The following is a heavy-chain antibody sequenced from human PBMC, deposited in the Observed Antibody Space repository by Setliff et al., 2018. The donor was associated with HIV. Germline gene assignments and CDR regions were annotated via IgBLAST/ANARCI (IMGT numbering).Heavy chain of an antibody. D-gene: IGHD6-19*01. V-gene: IGHV1-8*02. CDR1: GYTFTSYD. J-gene: IGHJ3*02. CDR3: ATTSSGWYGEPGVNAFDI. CDR2: MNPNSGNT. Sequence: ASVKVSCKASGYTFTSYDINWVRQATGQGLEWMGWMNPNSGNTGYAQKFQGRVTMTRNTSISTAYMELSSLRSEDTAVYYCATTSSGWYGEPGVNAFDIWGQGTMVT.